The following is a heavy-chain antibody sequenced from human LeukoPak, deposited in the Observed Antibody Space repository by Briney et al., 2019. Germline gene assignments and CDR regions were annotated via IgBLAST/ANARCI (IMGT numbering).Heavy chain of an antibody. CDR1: GFTFSNYA. D-gene: IGHD5-12*01. V-gene: IGHV3-23*01. Sequence: GGPLRLSCAASGFTFSNYAMSWVRQAPGKGLEWVSGVSGSGGSTYYADSVKGRFTTSRDYSKNTLYLQMNSLRAEDTAVYYCAKDLDIVATITGNWGQGTLVTVSS. CDR3: AKDLDIVATITGN. CDR2: VSGSGGST. J-gene: IGHJ4*02.